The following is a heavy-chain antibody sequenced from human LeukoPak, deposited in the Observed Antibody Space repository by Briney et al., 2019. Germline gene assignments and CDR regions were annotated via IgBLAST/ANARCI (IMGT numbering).Heavy chain of an antibody. Sequence: GGSLRLSCAASGFSFSDYTMNWVRRAPGKGLEFVSGISSTGSYIYYADSVKGRFTISRDNSKNTLYLQMNSLRAEDTAVYYCARGSWSPHTLDYWGQGTLVTVSS. CDR1: GFSFSDYT. D-gene: IGHD1-26*01. CDR3: ARGSWSPHTLDY. CDR2: ISSTGSYI. V-gene: IGHV3-21*04. J-gene: IGHJ4*02.